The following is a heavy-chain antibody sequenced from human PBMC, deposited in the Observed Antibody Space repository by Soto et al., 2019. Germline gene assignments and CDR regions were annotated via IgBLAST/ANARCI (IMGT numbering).Heavy chain of an antibody. CDR2: IIPIFGTA. CDR3: ARDRGGSSFSFDP. D-gene: IGHD2-15*01. V-gene: IGHV1-69*13. J-gene: IGHJ5*02. CDR1: GGTFSSYA. Sequence: SVKVSCKASGGTFSSYAISWVRQAPGQGLEWMGGIIPIFGTANYAQKFQGRVTITADESTSTAYMELSSLRSEDTAVYYCARDRGGSSFSFDPWGQGTLVTVSS.